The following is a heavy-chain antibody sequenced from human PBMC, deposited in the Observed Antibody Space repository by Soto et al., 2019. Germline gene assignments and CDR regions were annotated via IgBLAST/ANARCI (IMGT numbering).Heavy chain of an antibody. V-gene: IGHV3-33*01. D-gene: IGHD6-13*01. Sequence: GGSLRLSCAASGFTFSSYGMHWVRQAPGKGLEWVAVIWYDGSNKYYADSVKGRFTISRDNSKNTLYLQMNRLRAEDTAVYYCARDQHGGPGDYWGQGTLVTVSS. CDR2: IWYDGSNK. CDR1: GFTFSSYG. CDR3: ARDQHGGPGDY. J-gene: IGHJ4*02.